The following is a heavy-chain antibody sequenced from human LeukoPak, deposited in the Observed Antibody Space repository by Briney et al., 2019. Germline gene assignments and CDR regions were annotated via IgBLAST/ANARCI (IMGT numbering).Heavy chain of an antibody. J-gene: IGHJ4*02. V-gene: IGHV1-18*04. D-gene: IGHD3-10*01. CDR3: ARVYTMVRGVIIPLDY. Sequence: ASVKVSCQASGYTFTSYGISWVRQAPGQGLEWMGWISAYNGNTNYAQKLQGRVTMTTDTSTSTAYMELRSLRSDDTAVYYCARVYTMVRGVIIPLDYRGQGTLVTVSS. CDR2: ISAYNGNT. CDR1: GYTFTSYG.